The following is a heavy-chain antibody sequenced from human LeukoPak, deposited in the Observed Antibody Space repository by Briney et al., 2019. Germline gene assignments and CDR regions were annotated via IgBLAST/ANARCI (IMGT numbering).Heavy chain of an antibody. D-gene: IGHD5-12*01. V-gene: IGHV3-21*04. CDR2: ISSSSSYI. Sequence: GGSLRLSCAASGFTFSSYSMNWVRQAPGKGLEWVSSISSSSSYIYYADSVQGRFTISRDNSKTTVYLHMNSLRAEDTAVYYCARDSDSGYGPFASWGQGTLVTVSS. CDR3: ARDSDSGYGPFAS. CDR1: GFTFSSYS. J-gene: IGHJ4*02.